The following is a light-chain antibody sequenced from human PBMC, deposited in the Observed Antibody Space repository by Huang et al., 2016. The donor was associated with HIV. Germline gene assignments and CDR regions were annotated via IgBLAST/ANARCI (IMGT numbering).Light chain of an antibody. CDR2: AAS. CDR3: QQYNTWPPLA. Sequence: EVLMTQSPDILSVSPGGRAPFSCRASQNVGSNLAWYQQRPGHAPRLLIYAASTRAAGVPDRCSGGESGTECTLTISRLQSEDVANYYYQQYNTWPPLAFGQGTTVEI. J-gene: IGKJ1*01. CDR1: QNVGSN. V-gene: IGKV3-15*01.